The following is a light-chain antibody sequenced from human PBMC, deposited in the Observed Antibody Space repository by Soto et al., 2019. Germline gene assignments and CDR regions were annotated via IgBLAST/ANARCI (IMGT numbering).Light chain of an antibody. CDR2: DAS. CDR3: QQYNSHLWT. V-gene: IGKV1-5*01. J-gene: IGKJ5*01. CDR1: QSISSY. Sequence: DIQMTQSPSSLSASLGDRVTITFRASQSISSYLNWYQQKPGKAPKLLIYDASSLESGVPSRFSGSGSGTEFTLTISSLQPDDFATYYCQQYNSHLWTFGQGTRLEIK.